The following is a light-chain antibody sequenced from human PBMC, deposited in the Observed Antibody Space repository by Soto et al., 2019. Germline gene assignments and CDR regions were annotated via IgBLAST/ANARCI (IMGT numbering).Light chain of an antibody. Sequence: QSALTQPASVSGSPGQSITISCTGTSSDIGAYNSVSWYQQHPGKAPKLIVFQVSFRPSAVSDRFSGSKSDNTASLTISGLQTEDEADYYCCSYAGRSTWDVVFGGGTKLTVL. CDR2: QVS. CDR1: SSDIGAYNS. CDR3: CSYAGRSTWDVV. J-gene: IGLJ2*01. V-gene: IGLV2-14*01.